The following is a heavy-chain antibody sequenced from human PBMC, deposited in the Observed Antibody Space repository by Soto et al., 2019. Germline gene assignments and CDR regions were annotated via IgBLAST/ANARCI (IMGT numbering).Heavy chain of an antibody. CDR2: IYPGDCDT. J-gene: IGHJ3*02. CDR3: SRRRYSGYPDAFDI. V-gene: IGHV5-51*01. CDR1: GYSFTSYW. D-gene: IGHD3-22*01. Sequence: ESLKISCNGSGYSFTSYWIGWVRQMPGKGLEWIGIIYPGDCDTRYSPSFQGQVTISDDKSMNTAYLQWSSLKASDTAVYYCSRRRYSGYPDAFDIWGQGTMVTVSS.